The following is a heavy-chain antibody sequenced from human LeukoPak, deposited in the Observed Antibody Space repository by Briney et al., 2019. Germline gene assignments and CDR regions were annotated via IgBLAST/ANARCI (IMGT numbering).Heavy chain of an antibody. Sequence: ASVKVSCKASGYTFISYGISWVRQAPGQGLEWMGWISSSSGKTNSAQKFQGRVTMTTDTSTSTAYLELRSLRFDDTALYYCARDHASSSDWFDPWGQGTLVTVSS. D-gene: IGHD6-6*01. V-gene: IGHV1-18*01. CDR1: GYTFISYG. CDR3: ARDHASSSDWFDP. CDR2: ISSSSGKT. J-gene: IGHJ5*02.